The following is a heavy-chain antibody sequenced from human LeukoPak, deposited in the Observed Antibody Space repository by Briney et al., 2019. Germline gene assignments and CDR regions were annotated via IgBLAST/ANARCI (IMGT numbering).Heavy chain of an antibody. CDR1: GGSITSSSYY. D-gene: IGHD4-23*01. Sequence: SETLSLTCSVSGGSITSSSYYWAWIRQPPEKGLEWIESVYYTGGTSYSPSLKSRVTISVDTSKNQFSLKLSSVTAADTAVHYCARGRYGGNSGGDAFDIWGQGTMVTVSS. CDR3: ARGRYGGNSGGDAFDI. J-gene: IGHJ3*02. V-gene: IGHV4-39*07. CDR2: VYYTGGT.